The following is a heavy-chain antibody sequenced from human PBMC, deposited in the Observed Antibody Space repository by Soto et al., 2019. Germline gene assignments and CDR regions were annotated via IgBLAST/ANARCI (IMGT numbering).Heavy chain of an antibody. V-gene: IGHV1-18*01. Sequence: GASVKVSCKASGYTFTSYGISWVRQAPGQGLEWMGWISAYNGNTNYAQKLQGRVTMTTDTSTSTAYMELRSLRSDDTAVYYCARDRVLITIFGVVMGWFDPWGQGTLVTVSS. D-gene: IGHD3-3*01. CDR2: ISAYNGNT. CDR3: ARDRVLITIFGVVMGWFDP. J-gene: IGHJ5*02. CDR1: GYTFTSYG.